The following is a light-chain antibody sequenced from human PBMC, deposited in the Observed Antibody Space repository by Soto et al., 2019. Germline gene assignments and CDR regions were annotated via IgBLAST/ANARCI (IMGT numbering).Light chain of an antibody. J-gene: IGLJ1*01. CDR3: CSYAGSGRV. Sequence: QSGVTQRASVSGSPGQSITMSCTGTRSDVGSYNLVSWYQQHAGKAPKLMIYEVSKRPSGVSNRFSGSKSGNTASLTISGLQAEDEADYYCCSYAGSGRVFGTGTKVTVL. CDR2: EVS. CDR1: RSDVGSYNL. V-gene: IGLV2-23*02.